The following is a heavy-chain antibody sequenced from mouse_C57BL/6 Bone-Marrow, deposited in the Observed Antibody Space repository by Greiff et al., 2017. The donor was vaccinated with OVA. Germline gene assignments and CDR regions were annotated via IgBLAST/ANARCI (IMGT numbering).Heavy chain of an antibody. D-gene: IGHD1-1*01. V-gene: IGHV14-3*01. CDR2: IDPANGKT. J-gene: IGHJ2*01. CDR3: ATTRFDY. Sequence: VQLQQSVAELVRPGASVKLSCTASGFNIKNTYMPWVKQRPEQSLEWIGRIDPANGKTKYAPKFQGKATITADTSSNTAYLQLSSLTSEATAIYYCATTRFDYWGQGTTLTVSS. CDR1: GFNIKNTY.